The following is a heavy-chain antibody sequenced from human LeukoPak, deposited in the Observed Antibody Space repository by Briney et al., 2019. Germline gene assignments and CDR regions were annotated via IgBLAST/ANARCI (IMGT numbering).Heavy chain of an antibody. CDR2: INHSGST. D-gene: IGHD3-16*01. Sequence: SETLSLTCAVYGGSFSGYYWSWIRQPPGKGLEWIGEINHSGSTNYNPSLKSRVTISVDTSKNQFSLKLSSVTAADTAVYYCARGKGGAGGYYYYGMDVWGKGTTATVSS. CDR3: ARGKGGAGGYYYYGMDV. CDR1: GGSFSGYY. J-gene: IGHJ6*04. V-gene: IGHV4-34*01.